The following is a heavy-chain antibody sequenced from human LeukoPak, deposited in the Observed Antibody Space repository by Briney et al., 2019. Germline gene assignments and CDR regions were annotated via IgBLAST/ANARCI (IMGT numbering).Heavy chain of an antibody. D-gene: IGHD5-18*01. CDR3: ASGYSYGSLYYFDY. V-gene: IGHV3-7*01. Sequence: GGSLRLSCAAAGFTFSSYWMSWVRQAPGKGLEWVANIKQDGSEKYYVDSVKGRFTISRDNAKNSLYLQMNSLRAEDTAVYYCASGYSYGSLYYFDYWGQGTLVTVSS. CDR1: GFTFSSYW. CDR2: IKQDGSEK. J-gene: IGHJ4*02.